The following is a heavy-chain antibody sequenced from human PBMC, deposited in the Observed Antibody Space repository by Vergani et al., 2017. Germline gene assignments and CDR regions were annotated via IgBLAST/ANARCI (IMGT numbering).Heavy chain of an antibody. V-gene: IGHV3-23*04. D-gene: IGHD1-26*01. J-gene: IGHJ4*02. CDR3: AKPLRGSYLH. CDR1: GFTFSSYG. Sequence: VQLVESGGGVVQPGRSLRLSCAASGFTFSSYGMHWVRQAPGKGLEWVSAISGSGGSTYYADSVKGRFTISRDNSKNTLYLQMNSLRAEDTAVYYCAKPLRGSYLHWGQGTLVTVSS. CDR2: ISGSGGST.